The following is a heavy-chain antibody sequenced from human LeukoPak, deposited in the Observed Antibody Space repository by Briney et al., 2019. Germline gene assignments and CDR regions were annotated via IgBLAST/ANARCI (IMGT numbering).Heavy chain of an antibody. CDR1: GFTFGSYS. D-gene: IGHD6-19*01. J-gene: IGHJ4*02. Sequence: GGSLRLSCAASGFTFGSYSMNWVRQAPGKGLEWVSSISGSSTYIYYADSVKGRFTISRDNPKNSLYLQMNSLRAEDTAVYYCARDLRSSGWYYFDYWGQGTLVTVSS. CDR3: ARDLRSSGWYYFDY. CDR2: ISGSSTYI. V-gene: IGHV3-21*01.